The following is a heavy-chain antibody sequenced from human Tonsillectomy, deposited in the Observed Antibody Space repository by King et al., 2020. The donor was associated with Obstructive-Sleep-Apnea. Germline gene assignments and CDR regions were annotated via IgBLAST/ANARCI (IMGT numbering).Heavy chain of an antibody. CDR1: NGSISSYY. V-gene: IGHV4-4*07. CDR3: AREFSSTSGRGFDY. CDR2: ISTSGNT. J-gene: IGHJ4*02. Sequence: QLQESGPGLVKPSETLSVTCTVANGSISSYYWSWVRQPAGKGLEWIGRISTSGNTNYNPSLKSRLIMSLDTSKNRFFLNLTSVTAADTAVYYCAREFSSTSGRGFDYWGQGTLVIVSS. D-gene: IGHD2-2*01.